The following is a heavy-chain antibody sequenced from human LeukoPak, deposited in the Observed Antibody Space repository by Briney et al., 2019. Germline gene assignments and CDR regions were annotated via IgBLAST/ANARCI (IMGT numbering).Heavy chain of an antibody. CDR2: VFPGDSET. CDR3: ARSLPYYDSPLMDV. J-gene: IGHJ6*04. V-gene: IGHV5-51*01. Sequence: GESLKISCKASGYRFTDYWIGWVRQMPGKGLEWMGIVFPGDSETRNNPSFQGQVTISADKSISTAYLQWSSLKASDTAMYYCARSLPYYDSPLMDVWGKGTTVTVSS. CDR1: GYRFTDYW. D-gene: IGHD3-3*01.